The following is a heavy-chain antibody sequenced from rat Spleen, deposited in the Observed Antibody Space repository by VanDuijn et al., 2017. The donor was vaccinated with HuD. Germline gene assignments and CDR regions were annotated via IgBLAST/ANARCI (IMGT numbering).Heavy chain of an antibody. Sequence: EVQLVESGGGLVQPGRSMKLSCAASGFTFSNYGMAWVRQAPKKGLEWVATISYYGTTAHYRDSVKGRFTISRDIAKSTLYLQMDSLRSEDTATYYCARHEPNWFAYWGQGTLVTVSS. V-gene: IGHV5-29*01. J-gene: IGHJ3*01. CDR1: GFTFSNYG. CDR2: ISYYGTTA. CDR3: ARHEPNWFAY.